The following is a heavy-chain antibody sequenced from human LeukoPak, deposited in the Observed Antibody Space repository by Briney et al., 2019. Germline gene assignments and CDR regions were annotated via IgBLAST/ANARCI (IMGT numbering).Heavy chain of an antibody. CDR1: GGSISSHY. CDR2: IYYSGST. Sequence: SETLSLTCTVSGGSISSHYWSWLRQPPGKGLEWIGYIYYSGSTNYNPSLKSRVTISVDTSKNQFSLKLSSVTAADTAVYYWARGVDYFDYWGQGTRVTVSS. CDR3: ARGVDYFDY. J-gene: IGHJ4*02. D-gene: IGHD3-10*01. V-gene: IGHV4-59*11.